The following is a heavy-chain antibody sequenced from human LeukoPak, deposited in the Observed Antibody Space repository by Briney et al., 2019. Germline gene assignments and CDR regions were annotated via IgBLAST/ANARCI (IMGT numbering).Heavy chain of an antibody. J-gene: IGHJ6*03. V-gene: IGHV4-4*08. CDR3: ARDSVRGVGYYYYMDV. D-gene: IGHD3-10*01. CDR1: GGSISSYY. CDR2: IYTSGST. Sequence: PSETLSLTCTVSGGSISSYYWSWIRQPPGKGLEWIGYIYTSGSTNYNPSLKSRVTISVDTSKNQFSLKLSSATAADTAVYYCARDSVRGVGYYYYMDVWGKGTTVTISS.